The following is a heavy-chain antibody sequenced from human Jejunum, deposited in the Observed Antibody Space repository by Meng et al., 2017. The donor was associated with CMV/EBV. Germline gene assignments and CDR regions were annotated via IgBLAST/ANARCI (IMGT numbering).Heavy chain of an antibody. J-gene: IGHJ4*02. Sequence: VHLTVSGPGLGKRLETLSLTYTVSGGPISNHYWSWIRQSAGKGLEWIGRFYSSDTYNYHPSLNSRLTMSLDTSKNQFSLNLSSVTAADTAIYYCARGPGASTREGFDYWGLGTLVTVSS. CDR2: FYSSDTY. CDR3: ARGPGASTREGFDY. CDR1: GGPISNHY. D-gene: IGHD1-26*01. V-gene: IGHV4-4*07.